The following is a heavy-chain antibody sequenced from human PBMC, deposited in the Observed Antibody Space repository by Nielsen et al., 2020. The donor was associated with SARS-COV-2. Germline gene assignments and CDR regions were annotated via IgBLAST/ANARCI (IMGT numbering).Heavy chain of an antibody. CDR1: GYSFTIYW. V-gene: IGHV5-51*01. Sequence: GESLKISCKGSGYSFTIYWIGWVRQMPGKGLEWMGIIWPGDSDTKYSPSFQGQVTISADKSTSTAYLQWSSLKASDTAMYYCARLVSNIAVAGTGGFYFDYWGQGTLVTVSS. CDR2: IWPGDSDT. J-gene: IGHJ4*02. CDR3: ARLVSNIAVAGTGGFYFDY. D-gene: IGHD6-19*01.